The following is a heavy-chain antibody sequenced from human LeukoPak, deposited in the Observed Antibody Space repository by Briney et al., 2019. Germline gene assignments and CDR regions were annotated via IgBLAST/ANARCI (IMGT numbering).Heavy chain of an antibody. Sequence: PGGSLRLSCAASGFTFSSYGMSWVRQAPGKGLEWVSAISGSGGSTYYADSVKGRFTISRDNSKNTLYLQMNSLRAEDTAVYYCAKDADTYVLRYFDCADYWGQGTLVTVSS. CDR2: ISGSGGST. D-gene: IGHD3-9*01. CDR1: GFTFSSYG. CDR3: AKDADTYVLRYFDCADY. J-gene: IGHJ4*02. V-gene: IGHV3-23*01.